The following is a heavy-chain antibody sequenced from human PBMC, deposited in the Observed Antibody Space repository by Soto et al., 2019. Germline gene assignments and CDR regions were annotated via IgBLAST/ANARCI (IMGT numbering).Heavy chain of an antibody. CDR3: ARESEDLTSNFDY. V-gene: IGHV3-21*01. Sequence: EVQLVESGGGLVQPGGSLRLSCAASGFTFTRYSMNWVRQAPGKGLEWVSSISSTTNYIYYGASMKGRFTISRDNAKKSLYLAMNSLRAEDTAVYYCARESEDLTSNFDYWGQGTLVTVSS. CDR1: GFTFTRYS. CDR2: ISSTTNYI. J-gene: IGHJ4*02.